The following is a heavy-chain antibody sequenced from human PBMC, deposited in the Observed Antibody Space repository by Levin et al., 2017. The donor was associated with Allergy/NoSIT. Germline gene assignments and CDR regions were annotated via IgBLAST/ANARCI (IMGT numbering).Heavy chain of an antibody. J-gene: IGHJ4*02. Sequence: GGSLRLSCAASGFTFSSYAMSWVRQAPGKGLEWVSAISGSGGSTYYADSVKGRFTISRDNSKNTLYLQMNSLRAEDTAVYYCAKAINYGGKAPGYYFDYWGQGTLVTVSS. CDR1: GFTFSSYA. D-gene: IGHD4-23*01. CDR2: ISGSGGST. CDR3: AKAINYGGKAPGYYFDY. V-gene: IGHV3-23*01.